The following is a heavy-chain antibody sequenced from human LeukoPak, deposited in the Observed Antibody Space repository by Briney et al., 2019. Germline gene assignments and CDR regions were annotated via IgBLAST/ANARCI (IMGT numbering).Heavy chain of an antibody. D-gene: IGHD6-19*01. CDR2: IYYSGST. J-gene: IGHJ4*02. Sequence: PSETLSLTCTVSGGSISSYYWSWIRQPPGKGLEWIGYIYYSGSTNYNPSLKSRVTISVDTSKNQFSLKLSSVTAADTAVYYCARFRAVAPFDYWGQGTRVTVSS. CDR3: ARFRAVAPFDY. V-gene: IGHV4-59*08. CDR1: GGSISSYY.